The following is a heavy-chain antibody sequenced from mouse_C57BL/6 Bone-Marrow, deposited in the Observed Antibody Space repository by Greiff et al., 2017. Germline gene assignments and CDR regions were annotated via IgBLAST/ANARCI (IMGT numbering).Heavy chain of an antibody. Sequence: VQLQQSGAELVRPGASVTLSCKASGYTFTDYEMHWVKQTPVHGLEWIGAIDPETGGTAYNQKFKGKAILTADKSSSPAYMELRSRTSEDSAFYYCTRWIYYEYDSYFDYWGQGTTLTVSS. CDR2: IDPETGGT. V-gene: IGHV1-15*01. D-gene: IGHD2-4*01. CDR3: TRWIYYEYDSYFDY. J-gene: IGHJ2*01. CDR1: GYTFTDYE.